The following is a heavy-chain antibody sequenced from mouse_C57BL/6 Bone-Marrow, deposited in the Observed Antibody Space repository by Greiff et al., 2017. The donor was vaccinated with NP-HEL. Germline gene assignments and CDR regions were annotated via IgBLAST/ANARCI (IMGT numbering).Heavy chain of an antibody. CDR1: GFTFSDFY. D-gene: IGHD1-1*01. Sequence: EVQVVESGGGLVQSGRSLRLSCATSGFTFSDFYMEWVRQAPGKGLEWIAASRNKANDYTTEYSASVKGRFIVSRDTSQSILYLQMNALRAEDTAIYYCARDAPLYGLYAMDYWGQGTSVTVSS. J-gene: IGHJ4*01. V-gene: IGHV7-1*01. CDR3: ARDAPLYGLYAMDY. CDR2: SRNKANDYTT.